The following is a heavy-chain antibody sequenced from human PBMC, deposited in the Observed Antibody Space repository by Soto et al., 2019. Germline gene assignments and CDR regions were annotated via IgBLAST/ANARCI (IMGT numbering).Heavy chain of an antibody. J-gene: IGHJ6*02. CDR1: GFTFSSYE. CDR2: ISSSGSTI. CDR3: ARDNVGYCSSTSCYDYGDYYYYYGMDV. Sequence: GGSLRLSCAASGFTFSSYEMNWVRQAPGKGLEWVSYISSSGSTIYYADSVKGRFTISRDNAKNSLYLQMNSLRAEDTAVYYCARDNVGYCSSTSCYDYGDYYYYYGMDVWGQGTTVTVSS. D-gene: IGHD2-2*01. V-gene: IGHV3-48*03.